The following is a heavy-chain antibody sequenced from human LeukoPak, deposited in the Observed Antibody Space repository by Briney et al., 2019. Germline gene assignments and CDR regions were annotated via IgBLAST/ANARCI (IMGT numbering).Heavy chain of an antibody. CDR3: ARIRDYYDSSGYYYVTYFDY. CDR2: NNHSGST. J-gene: IGHJ4*02. D-gene: IGHD3-22*01. Sequence: PSETLSLPCAVYGGSFSGYYWSWIRQPPGKGLEWIGENNHSGSTNYNPSLKSLVTISVDTSKIQFSLKLSSVTAADTAVYYCARIRDYYDSSGYYYVTYFDYWGQGTLVTVSS. CDR1: GGSFSGYY. V-gene: IGHV4-34*01.